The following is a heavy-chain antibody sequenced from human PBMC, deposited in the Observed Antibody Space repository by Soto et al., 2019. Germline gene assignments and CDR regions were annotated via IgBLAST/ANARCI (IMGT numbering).Heavy chain of an antibody. CDR3: ASMATFGSLNWFDP. Sequence: SVQVSCKASGYSFTNNDVSWVRQATGQGLEWMGWMNPGSGDTGYAQKFQGRVTMTRYISIATAYMELSSLRSDDTAIYYCASMATFGSLNWFDPWGQGTLVTVSS. CDR2: MNPGSGDT. V-gene: IGHV1-8*01. D-gene: IGHD3-16*01. J-gene: IGHJ5*02. CDR1: GYSFTNND.